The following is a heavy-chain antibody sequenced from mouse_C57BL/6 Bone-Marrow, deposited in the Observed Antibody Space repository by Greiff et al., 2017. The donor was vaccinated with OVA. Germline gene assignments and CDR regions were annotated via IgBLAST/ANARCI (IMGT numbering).Heavy chain of an antibody. V-gene: IGHV1-81*01. D-gene: IGHD2-12*01. CDR2: IYPRSGNT. J-gene: IGHJ2*01. CDR3: ARCPYYSIDY. Sequence: VKLQESGAELARPGASVKLSCKASGYTFTSYGISWVKQRTGQGLEWIGEIYPRSGNTYYNEKFKGKATLTADKSSSTAYMELRSLTSEDSAVYFCARCPYYSIDYWGQGTTLTVSS. CDR1: GYTFTSYG.